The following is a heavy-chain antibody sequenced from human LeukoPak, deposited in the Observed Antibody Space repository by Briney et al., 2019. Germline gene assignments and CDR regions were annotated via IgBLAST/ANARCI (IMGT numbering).Heavy chain of an antibody. V-gene: IGHV4-34*01. CDR3: ARRPPYSSGYYPRDRALATDFDF. CDR1: GGSFSGPY. CDR2: INHSGST. J-gene: IGHJ4*02. D-gene: IGHD3-22*01. Sequence: SETLSLTCGVYGGSFSGPYWSWIRQPPGKGLEWIGDINHSGSTNYNPSLKSRVTISVDTSKNQFSLKVTSVTAADTAVYYCARRPPYSSGYYPRDRALATDFDFWGQGTLVTVSS.